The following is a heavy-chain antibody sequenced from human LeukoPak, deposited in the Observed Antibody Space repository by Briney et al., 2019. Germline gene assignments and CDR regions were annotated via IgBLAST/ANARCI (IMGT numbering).Heavy chain of an antibody. CDR1: GGSFSGYY. CDR3: ARGTCAGTGFFHY. V-gene: IGHV4-34*01. CDR2: INHSGST. D-gene: IGHD1-1*01. J-gene: IGHJ4*02. Sequence: SETLSLTCAVYGGSFSGYYWSWIRQPPGKGLEWIGEINHSGSTNYNPSLKSRVTISVDTSKNQFSLKLSSVTAADTAVYYCARGTCAGTGFFHYWGQGTLVTVSS.